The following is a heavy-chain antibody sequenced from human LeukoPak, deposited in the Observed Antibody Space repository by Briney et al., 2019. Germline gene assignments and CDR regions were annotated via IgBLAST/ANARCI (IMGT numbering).Heavy chain of an antibody. Sequence: PSETLSLTCTVSGGSISTYYWSWIRQPAGKGLEWIGRIYPSGSTNYNPSLKSRVTMSVDTSKNQFSLKLSSVTAADTAVYYCARVDYYDSSGYYIHDSFDIWGQGTMVTVSS. CDR1: GGSISTYY. D-gene: IGHD3-22*01. CDR3: ARVDYYDSSGYYIHDSFDI. V-gene: IGHV4-4*07. CDR2: IYPSGST. J-gene: IGHJ3*02.